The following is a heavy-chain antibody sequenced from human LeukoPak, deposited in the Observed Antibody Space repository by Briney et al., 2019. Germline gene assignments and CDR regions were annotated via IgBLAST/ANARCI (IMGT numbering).Heavy chain of an antibody. D-gene: IGHD3-22*01. CDR2: IWYDGSNK. CDR3: ARARGVSTGYRPIDY. CDR1: GFSFGGYA. V-gene: IGHV3-33*08. Sequence: GGSLRLSCAASGFSFGGYALHWVRQAPGKGLEWVAVIWYDGSNKHYAESVKGRFSISRDNSKSTLYLQMNSLRAEDTAVYYCARARGVSTGYRPIDYWGQGTLVTVSS. J-gene: IGHJ4*02.